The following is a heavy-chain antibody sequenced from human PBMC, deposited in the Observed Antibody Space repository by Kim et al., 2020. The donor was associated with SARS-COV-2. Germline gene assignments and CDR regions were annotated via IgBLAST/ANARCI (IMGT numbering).Heavy chain of an antibody. Sequence: RYSPSCQGQVTISADKSISTAYLQWSSLKASDTAMYYCARQGPGWFHFDYWGQGTLVTVSS. CDR3: ARQGPGWFHFDY. V-gene: IGHV5-51*01. J-gene: IGHJ4*02. D-gene: IGHD6-19*01.